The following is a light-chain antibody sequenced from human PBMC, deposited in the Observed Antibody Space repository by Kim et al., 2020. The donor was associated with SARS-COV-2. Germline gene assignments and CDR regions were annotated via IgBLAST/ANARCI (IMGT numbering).Light chain of an antibody. CDR2: GAS. CDR3: QQYGSSPYT. V-gene: IGKV3-20*01. J-gene: IGKJ2*01. Sequence: LSTGKRATLSCRASQSDSRGNLAWYQQKPGQAPRLLRHGASSRATGIPDRLRGSGSGTDFTLTNSRLGPEDCVLYYCQQYGSSPYTFGRGTKVEI. CDR1: QSDSRGN.